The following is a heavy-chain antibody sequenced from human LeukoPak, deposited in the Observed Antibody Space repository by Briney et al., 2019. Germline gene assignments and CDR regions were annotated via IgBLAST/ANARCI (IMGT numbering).Heavy chain of an antibody. D-gene: IGHD3-10*01. Sequence: GGSLRPSCAASGFSVRSNYMSWVRQAPGKGLEWVSIIYTDDTTYYADSVKGRFTISRDNAKNTLCVQMNSLRVEDTAVYYCARSTPGYGSGSSYDTTPFDWGQGTLVIVSS. CDR3: ARSTPGYGSGSSYDTTPFD. J-gene: IGHJ4*02. CDR1: GFSVRSNY. CDR2: IYTDDTT. V-gene: IGHV3-53*01.